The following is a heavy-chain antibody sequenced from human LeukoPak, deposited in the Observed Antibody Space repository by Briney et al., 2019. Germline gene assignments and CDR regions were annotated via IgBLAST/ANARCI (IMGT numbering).Heavy chain of an antibody. CDR1: GFTFSDHF. V-gene: IGHV3-72*01. Sequence: GGSLRLSCAASGFTFSDHFMDWVWQAPGKGLEWVGRIRKKPNRYTTEYAASVKGRYTISRDDSKNSLYLQMNSLEAEDKGVYYCARVSAITGATDALDFWGQGAMVTVSS. CDR3: ARVSAITGATDALDF. D-gene: IGHD1-20*01. CDR2: IRKKPNRYTT. J-gene: IGHJ3*01.